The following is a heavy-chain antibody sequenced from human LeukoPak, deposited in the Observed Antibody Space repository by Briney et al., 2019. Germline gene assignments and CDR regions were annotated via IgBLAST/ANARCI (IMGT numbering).Heavy chain of an antibody. CDR1: GYTFTSYD. V-gene: IGHV1-8*01. CDR2: MNPNSGNT. J-gene: IGHJ4*02. Sequence: ASVKVSCKASGYTFTSYDINWVRQATGQGLEWMGWMNPNSGNTGYAQKFQGRVTMTRNTSISTAYMELSSLRSEDTAVYYCAVGGFGMVRGVIITSYFDYWGQGTLVIVSS. CDR3: AVGGFGMVRGVIITSYFDY. D-gene: IGHD3-10*01.